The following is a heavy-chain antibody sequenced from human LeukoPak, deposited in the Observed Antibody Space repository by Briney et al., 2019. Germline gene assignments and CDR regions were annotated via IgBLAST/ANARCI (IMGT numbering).Heavy chain of an antibody. CDR2: IYHTGSN. CDR1: GGSVSSADYY. CDR3: ARDSRHLSVGAPYYYYGMDV. J-gene: IGHJ6*02. D-gene: IGHD1-26*01. Sequence: SETLSLTCTVSGGSVSSADYYWSWIRHPPGKALEWIGYIYHTGSNNYKYSLKSRVTISLDTSKNRFSLRLTSMTAADTAVYYCARDSRHLSVGAPYYYYGMDVWGQGTTVTVSS. V-gene: IGHV4-61*08.